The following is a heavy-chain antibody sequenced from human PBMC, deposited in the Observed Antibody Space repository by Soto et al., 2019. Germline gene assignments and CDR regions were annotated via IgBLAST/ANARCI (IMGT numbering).Heavy chain of an antibody. CDR2: INPSGGST. Sequence: ASVKVSCKASGYTFTSCYMHWVRQAPGQGLEWMGIINPSGGSTSYAQKFQGRVTMTRDTSTSTVYMELSSLRSEDTAVYYCARDRNVADHFDYWGQGTLVTVSS. CDR1: GYTFTSCY. D-gene: IGHD6-19*01. CDR3: ARDRNVADHFDY. J-gene: IGHJ4*02. V-gene: IGHV1-46*01.